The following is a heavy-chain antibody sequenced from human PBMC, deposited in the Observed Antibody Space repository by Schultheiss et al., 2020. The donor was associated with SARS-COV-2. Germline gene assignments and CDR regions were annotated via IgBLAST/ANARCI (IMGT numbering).Heavy chain of an antibody. V-gene: IGHV1-69*05. J-gene: IGHJ4*02. CDR1: GGTFSSYA. CDR3: ARDSGANPRNRYYFDY. D-gene: IGHD4/OR15-4a*01. Sequence: SVKVSCKASGGTFSSYAISWVRQAPGQGLEWMGGIIPIFGTANYAQKLQGRATMTTDTSTSTAYMELTSLRPDDTAMYYCARDSGANPRNRYYFDYWGQGTLVTVSS. CDR2: IIPIFGTA.